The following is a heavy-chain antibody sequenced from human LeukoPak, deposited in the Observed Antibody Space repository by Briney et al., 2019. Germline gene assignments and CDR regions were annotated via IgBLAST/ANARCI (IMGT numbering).Heavy chain of an antibody. CDR3: ARDGDSSGWYGGDWFDP. D-gene: IGHD6-19*01. J-gene: IGHJ5*02. V-gene: IGHV3-7*01. CDR2: IKQDGSEK. CDR1: GFTFSSYW. Sequence: PGGSLRLSCAASGFTFSSYWMSWVRQAPGKGLEWVANIKQDGSEKNYVDSVKGRFTISRDNAKNSLYLQMNSLRAEDTAVYYCARDGDSSGWYGGDWFDPWGQGTLVTVSS.